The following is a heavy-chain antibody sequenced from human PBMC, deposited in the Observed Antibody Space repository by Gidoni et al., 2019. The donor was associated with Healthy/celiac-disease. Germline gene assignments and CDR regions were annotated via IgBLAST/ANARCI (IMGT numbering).Heavy chain of an antibody. CDR3: VSSGGYMDV. CDR1: GGSISSSSYY. D-gene: IGHD6-25*01. V-gene: IGHV4-39*01. Sequence: QLQLQESSPGLVKPSETLSLTCTVSGGSISSSSYYWGWIRQPPGKGLEWIGSIYYSGSTYYNPSLKSRVTISVDTSTNQFSLRLSSVTAADTAVYYCVSSGGYMDVWGKGTTVTVSS. CDR2: IYYSGST. J-gene: IGHJ6*03.